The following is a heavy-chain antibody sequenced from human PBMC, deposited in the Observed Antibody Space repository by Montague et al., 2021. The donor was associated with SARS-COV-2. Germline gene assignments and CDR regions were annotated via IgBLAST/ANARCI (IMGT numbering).Heavy chain of an antibody. CDR3: ARDARRYCSGGFCLNWFDP. V-gene: IGHV3-33*05. D-gene: IGHD2-15*01. Sequence: SLRLSCAASGFTFSSYGMHWVRQAPGKGLEWVAVISYDGSNKYYADSVKGRFTISRDNSKNTLYLQMNSLSAEDTAVYFCARDARRYCSGGFCLNWFDPWGQGTQVTVSS. J-gene: IGHJ5*02. CDR1: GFTFSSYG. CDR2: ISYDGSNK.